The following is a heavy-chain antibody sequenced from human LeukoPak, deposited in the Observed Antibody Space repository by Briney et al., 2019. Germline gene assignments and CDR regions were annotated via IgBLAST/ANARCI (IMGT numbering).Heavy chain of an antibody. V-gene: IGHV3-23*01. J-gene: IGHJ5*02. D-gene: IGHD3-10*01. Sequence: QPGGSLRLSCAGSGFTFSSYAMSWVRQAPGKGLEWVSAISGSGGSTYYADSVKGRFTISRDNSKNTLYLQMNSLRAEDTAVYYCAKDLGGYGSGSPDWFDPWGQGTLVTVSS. CDR1: GFTFSSYA. CDR2: ISGSGGST. CDR3: AKDLGGYGSGSPDWFDP.